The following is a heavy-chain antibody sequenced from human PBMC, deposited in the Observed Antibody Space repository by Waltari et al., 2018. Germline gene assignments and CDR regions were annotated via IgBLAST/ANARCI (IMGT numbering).Heavy chain of an antibody. D-gene: IGHD3-22*01. V-gene: IGHV4-34*02. CDR2: IDHRGNT. CDR3: ARVKGITMMVVIRYGMDV. J-gene: IGHJ6*02. CDR1: GGSFNGFF. Sequence: QVQLQQWGAGLLKPSETLSLTCAISGGSFNGFFWTWIRQAPGKGLEWIGEIDHRGNTNDDPPLKSRVSIPADASKNQFSLSLTSVTAADTAVYYCARVKGITMMVVIRYGMDVWGQGTTVTVSS.